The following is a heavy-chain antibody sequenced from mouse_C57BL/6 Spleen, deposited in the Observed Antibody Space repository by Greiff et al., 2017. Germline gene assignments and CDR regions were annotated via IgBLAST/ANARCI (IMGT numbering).Heavy chain of an antibody. V-gene: IGHV1-69*01. CDR1: GYTFTSYW. CDR2: IDPSDSYT. D-gene: IGHD1-1*01. CDR3: AVNYYGSSSYYAMDY. J-gene: IGHJ4*01. Sequence: VQLQQSGAELVMPGASVKLSCKASGYTFTSYWMHWVKQRPGQGLEWIGEIDPSDSYTNYNQKFKGKSTLTVDKSSSTAYMQLSSLTSEDSAVYYCAVNYYGSSSYYAMDYWGKGTSVTVSS.